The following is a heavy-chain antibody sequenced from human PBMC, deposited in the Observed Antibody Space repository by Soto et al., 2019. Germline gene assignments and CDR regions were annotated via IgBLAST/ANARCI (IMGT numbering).Heavy chain of an antibody. J-gene: IGHJ4*02. Sequence: SETLSLTSAVSGGSISSGGYSWSWIRQKPGKGLEWIGYIYHSGSTYYNPSLKSRVTISVDRSKNQFSLKLSSVTAADTAVYYCASGNDDYYDSSGSYYFDYWGQGTLVTVSS. CDR2: IYHSGST. CDR1: GGSISSGGYS. CDR3: ASGNDDYYDSSGSYYFDY. D-gene: IGHD3-22*01. V-gene: IGHV4-30-2*01.